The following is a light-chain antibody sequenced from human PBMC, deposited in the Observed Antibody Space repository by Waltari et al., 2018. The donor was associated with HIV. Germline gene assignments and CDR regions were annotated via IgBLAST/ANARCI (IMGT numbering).Light chain of an antibody. CDR1: QTVTSDF. CDR2: DAS. V-gene: IGKV3D-20*01. Sequence: ELVLTPSPATLSLSPGHRANLSCGASQTVTSDFVAWYQQEPGLAPSLLIYDASNRATGTADMCSGSGAGTDFTLTISRLEPEDFAVYYCQQYGSSPRTFGQGTKVEIK. CDR3: QQYGSSPRT. J-gene: IGKJ1*01.